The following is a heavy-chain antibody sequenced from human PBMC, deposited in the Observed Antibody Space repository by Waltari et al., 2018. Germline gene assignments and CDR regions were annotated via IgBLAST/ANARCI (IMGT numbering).Heavy chain of an antibody. J-gene: IGHJ5*02. CDR1: GFTVSSNY. Sequence: EVQLVETGGGLIQPGGSLRLSCAASGFTVSSNYMSWVRQAPGKGLEWFSFIYSGGSTYYADSGKGRCTISRDNSKNTLYLQMNSLRAEDTAVYYCAREGIPGENWFDPWGQGTLVTVSS. V-gene: IGHV3-53*02. D-gene: IGHD3-10*01. CDR2: IYSGGST. CDR3: AREGIPGENWFDP.